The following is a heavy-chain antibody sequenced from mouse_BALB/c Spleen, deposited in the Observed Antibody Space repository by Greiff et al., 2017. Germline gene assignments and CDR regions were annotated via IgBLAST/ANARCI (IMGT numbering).Heavy chain of an antibody. CDR2: ISSGGSYT. D-gene: IGHD2-4*01. CDR3: ARDGIYYDYVWFAY. V-gene: IGHV5-6*02. Sequence: EVKLVESGGDLVKPGGSLKLSCAASGFTFSSYGMSWVRQTPDKRLEWVATISSGGSYTYYPDSVKGRFTISRDNAKNTLYLQMSSLKSEDTAMYYCARDGIYYDYVWFAYWGQGTLVTVSA. CDR1: GFTFSSYG. J-gene: IGHJ3*01.